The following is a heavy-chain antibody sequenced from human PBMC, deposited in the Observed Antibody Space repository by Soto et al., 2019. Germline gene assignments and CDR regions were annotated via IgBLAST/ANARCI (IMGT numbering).Heavy chain of an antibody. CDR1: GGTFSSYA. CDR2: IIPIFGTA. Sequence: SVKVSCKASGGTFSSYAISWVRQAPGQGLEWMGGIIPIFGTANYAQKFQGRVTITADESTSTAYMELSSLRSEDTAVYYCARDLYYYYGMDVWGQGTTVTVSS. V-gene: IGHV1-69*13. J-gene: IGHJ6*02. CDR3: ARDLYYYYGMDV.